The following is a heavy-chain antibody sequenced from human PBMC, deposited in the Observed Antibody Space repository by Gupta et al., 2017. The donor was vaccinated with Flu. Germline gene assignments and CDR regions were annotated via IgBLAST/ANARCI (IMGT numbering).Heavy chain of an antibody. CDR2: INQDGRTK. Sequence: EVQLVESGGGLVQPGGSLSLPCAACGFLFSDSWMNWVRQAPGKGLEWVANINQDGRTKNYVDSLKGRFTVSRDNAKNSLYLQMDSLRAEDTAVYFCARNRGWEQFDYWGQGTLVTVSS. J-gene: IGHJ4*02. D-gene: IGHD5-24*01. CDR1: GFLFSDSW. V-gene: IGHV3-7*01. CDR3: ARNRGWEQFDY.